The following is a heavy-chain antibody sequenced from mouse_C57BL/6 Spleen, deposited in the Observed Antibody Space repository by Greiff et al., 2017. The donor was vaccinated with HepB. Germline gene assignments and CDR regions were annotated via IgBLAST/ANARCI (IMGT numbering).Heavy chain of an antibody. D-gene: IGHD1-1*01. J-gene: IGHJ4*01. Sequence: EVQLQESGGGLVKPGGSLKLSCAASGFTFSSYAMSWVRQTPEKRLEWVATISDGGSYTYYPDNVKGRFTISRDNAKNNLYLQMSHLKSEDTAMYYCAIGSRRGYYAMDYWGQGTSVTVSS. CDR3: AIGSRRGYYAMDY. CDR2: ISDGGSYT. CDR1: GFTFSSYA. V-gene: IGHV5-4*01.